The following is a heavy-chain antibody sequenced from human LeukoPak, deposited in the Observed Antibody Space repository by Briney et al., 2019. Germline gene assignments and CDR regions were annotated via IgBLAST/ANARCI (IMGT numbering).Heavy chain of an antibody. J-gene: IGHJ4*02. D-gene: IGHD6-13*01. CDR3: ARAAAAAGTDY. V-gene: IGHV3-7*01. CDR1: GFTFRKYW. CDR2: IKQDGSQK. Sequence: PGGSLRLSCAASGFTFRKYWMNWVRQAPGKGLEWVANIKQDGSQKNFVDSVKGRFTISRDNAKNTLYLQMNSLRAEDTAVYYCARAAAAAGTDYWGQGTLVTVSS.